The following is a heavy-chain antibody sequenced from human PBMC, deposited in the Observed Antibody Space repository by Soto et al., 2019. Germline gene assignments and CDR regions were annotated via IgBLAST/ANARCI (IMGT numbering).Heavy chain of an antibody. V-gene: IGHV4-31*03. D-gene: IGHD5-12*01. J-gene: IGHJ3*02. CDR2: IYYSGST. CDR3: ARGVYSCYDFYDAFYI. CDR1: GGSISSGGYY. Sequence: SETLSLTCTVSGGSISSGGYYWSWIRQHPGKGLEWIGYIYYSGSTYYNPSLKSRVTISVDTSKNQFSLKLSSVTAADTAVYYCARGVYSCYDFYDAFYIWGQGSMVP.